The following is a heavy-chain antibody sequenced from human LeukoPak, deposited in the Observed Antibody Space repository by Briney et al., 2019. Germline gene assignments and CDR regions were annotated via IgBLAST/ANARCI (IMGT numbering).Heavy chain of an antibody. J-gene: IGHJ3*01. CDR2: IYHRGST. Sequence: SQTLTLTCAVPGGSISSGGYSWSWIRQPPGQGLKWIGYIYHRGSTYSSPSLKSRFTISVVRSKNQLSLKLSSVTAADTAVYYCARKYGGSHDAFDVWSQGTMATVSS. V-gene: IGHV4-30-2*01. CDR3: ARKYGGSHDAFDV. CDR1: GGSISSGGYS. D-gene: IGHD4-23*01.